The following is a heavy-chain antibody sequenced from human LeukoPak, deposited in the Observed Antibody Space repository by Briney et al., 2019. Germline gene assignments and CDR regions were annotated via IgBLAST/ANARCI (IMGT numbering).Heavy chain of an antibody. Sequence: SVKVSCKASGGTFSRDGISWVRQAPGQGLEWMGGIVPIFGSANYAQNFQGRVTITADESTSTAYMELSSLRSEDTAVYYCARAGQLVLESWFDPWGQGNLVIVSS. V-gene: IGHV1-69*13. CDR3: ARAGQLVLESWFDP. D-gene: IGHD1-7*01. J-gene: IGHJ5*02. CDR2: IVPIFGSA. CDR1: GGTFSRDG.